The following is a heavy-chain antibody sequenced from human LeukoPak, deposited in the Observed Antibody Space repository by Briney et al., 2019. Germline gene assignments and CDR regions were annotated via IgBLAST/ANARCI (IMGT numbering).Heavy chain of an antibody. J-gene: IGHJ4*02. Sequence: PGGSLRLSCAASGFTFIGYDMNWVRQAPGKGLEWVSYISGSGGTIYYADSVKGRFTISRDNDKNSLYLQMNSLRAEDTAVYYCSRGRLFGDYWGQGALVTVSS. CDR1: GFTFIGYD. CDR3: SRGRLFGDY. V-gene: IGHV3-48*03. D-gene: IGHD2-21*02. CDR2: ISGSGGTI.